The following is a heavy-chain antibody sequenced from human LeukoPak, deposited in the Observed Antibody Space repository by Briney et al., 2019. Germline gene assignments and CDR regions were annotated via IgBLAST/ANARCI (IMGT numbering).Heavy chain of an antibody. J-gene: IGHJ4*02. CDR1: GFTFSSYS. CDR3: ARDRNPTVVTAPSSPLDY. CDR2: ISSSSSYI. D-gene: IGHD2-21*02. V-gene: IGHV3-21*01. Sequence: GGSLRLSCAASGFTFSSYSMNWVRQAPGKGLEWVSSISSSSSYIYYADSVKGRFTISRDNAKNSLYLQMNSLRAEDTAVYYCARDRNPTVVTAPSSPLDYWGQGTLVTVSS.